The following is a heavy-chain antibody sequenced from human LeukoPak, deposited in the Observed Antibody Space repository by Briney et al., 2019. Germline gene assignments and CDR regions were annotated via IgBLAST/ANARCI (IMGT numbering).Heavy chain of an antibody. Sequence: GRSLRISCAASGFTFSSYAMNWVRQAPGKGLEWVAGISYDGSNKYYAGSVKGRFTISRDNSKNTLYLQMDSLRAEDTAVYYCARECVDGSGSWFDYWGQGTLVTVSS. CDR2: ISYDGSNK. V-gene: IGHV3-30-3*01. J-gene: IGHJ4*02. D-gene: IGHD3-10*01. CDR1: GFTFSSYA. CDR3: ARECVDGSGSWFDY.